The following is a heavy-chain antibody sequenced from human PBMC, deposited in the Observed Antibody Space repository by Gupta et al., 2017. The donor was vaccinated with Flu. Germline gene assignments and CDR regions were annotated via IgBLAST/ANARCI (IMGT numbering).Heavy chain of an antibody. CDR3: AKDWKWNRNIYGMNV. J-gene: IGHJ6*02. D-gene: IGHD1-1*01. V-gene: IGHV3-30*18. CDR1: GFSFSNYG. CDR2: ISYDGSNK. Sequence: QEQVVESGGGVVQPGRSLRLSCADSGFSFSNYGMHWVRQAPGKGLEWVAVISYDGSNKYYADSVKGRFTISRDNSKNTLYLQMNSLRTEDTAVYYCAKDWKWNRNIYGMNVWGQGTTVTVSS.